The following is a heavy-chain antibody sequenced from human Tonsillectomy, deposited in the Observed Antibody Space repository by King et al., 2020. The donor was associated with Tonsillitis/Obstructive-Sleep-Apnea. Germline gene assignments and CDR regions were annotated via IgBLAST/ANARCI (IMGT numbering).Heavy chain of an antibody. CDR1: GGSFSGYY. CDR3: ARGAAGYGDY. D-gene: IGHD6-19*01. J-gene: IGHJ4*02. Sequence: VQLPQWGAGLLKPSETLSLTCAVYGGSFSGYYWSWIRQPPGKGLEWIGEINHSGSTNYNPSLKSRVTISVDTSKNQFSLKLSSVTAADTAVYYCARGAAGYGDYWGQGTLVTVSS. V-gene: IGHV4-34*01. CDR2: INHSGST.